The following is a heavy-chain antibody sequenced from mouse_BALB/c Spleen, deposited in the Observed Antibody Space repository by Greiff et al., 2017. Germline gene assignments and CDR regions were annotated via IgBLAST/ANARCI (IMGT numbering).Heavy chain of an antibody. V-gene: IGHV1-82*01. Sequence: VQLQQSGPELVKPGASVKISCKASGYAFSSSWMNWVKQRPGPGLEWIGRIYPGDGDTTYNGKFKGKATLAADKSSSTAYMQLSSLTSVDSAVYSCARDGYGNYGWRDYWGQGTSVTVSS. CDR1: GYAFSSSW. CDR2: IYPGDGDT. J-gene: IGHJ4*01. CDR3: ARDGYGNYGWRDY. D-gene: IGHD2-1*01.